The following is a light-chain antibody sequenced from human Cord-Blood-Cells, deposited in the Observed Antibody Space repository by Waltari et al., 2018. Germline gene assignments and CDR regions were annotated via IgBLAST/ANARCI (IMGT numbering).Light chain of an antibody. CDR2: EVS. CDR3: SSYTSSSTLV. J-gene: IGLJ2*01. Sequence: QSALTQPASVSGSPGQSITISCTGTSSDVGGYNYVSWYQQHPGKAPKLMIYEVSKRPSGVSNRFSGSNAGNTASITISGLQAEDEADYYCSSYTSSSTLVFGGGTKLTVL. CDR1: SSDVGGYNY. V-gene: IGLV2-14*01.